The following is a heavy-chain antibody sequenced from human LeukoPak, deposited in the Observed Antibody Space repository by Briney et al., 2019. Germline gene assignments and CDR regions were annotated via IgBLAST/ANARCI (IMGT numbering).Heavy chain of an antibody. D-gene: IGHD3-22*01. V-gene: IGHV1-46*01. J-gene: IGHJ4*02. CDR1: GYTFTSYY. CDR3: ARARYYYDSSGYPLLDY. CDR2: INPSGGST. Sequence: ASVKVSCKASGYTFTSYYMHWVRQAPGQGLEWMGIINPSGGSTSYAQKLQGRVTMTTDTSTSTAYMELRSLRSDDTAVYYCARARYYYDSSGYPLLDYWGQGTLVTVSS.